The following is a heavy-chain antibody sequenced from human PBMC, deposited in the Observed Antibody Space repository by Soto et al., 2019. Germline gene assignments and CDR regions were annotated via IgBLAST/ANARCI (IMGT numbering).Heavy chain of an antibody. J-gene: IGHJ4*02. CDR1: GFTFSSYA. V-gene: IGHV3-23*01. D-gene: IGHD4-17*01. CDR3: AKDTTYGDYVHFYYY. CDR2: ISGSGGST. Sequence: GGSLRLSCSASGFTFSSYAMSWVRQAPGKGLEWVSAISGSGGSTYYADSVKGRFTISRDNSKDTLYLQMNSLRAEDTAVYYCAKDTTYGDYVHFYYYWGQGTLVTVSS.